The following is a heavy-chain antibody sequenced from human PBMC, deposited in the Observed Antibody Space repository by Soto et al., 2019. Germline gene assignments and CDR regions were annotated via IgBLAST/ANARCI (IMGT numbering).Heavy chain of an antibody. CDR2: ISGSGGST. V-gene: IGHV3-23*01. Sequence: GGSLRLSCAASGFTFSSYAMSWVRQAPGKGLEWVSAISGSGGSTYYADSVKGRFTISRDNSKNTLYLQMNSLRAEDTALYYGAKGGIAAVLRFLEWSLYYFDYWGQGTLVTVSS. CDR1: GFTFSSYA. J-gene: IGHJ4*02. CDR3: AKGGIAAVLRFLEWSLYYFDY. D-gene: IGHD3-3*01.